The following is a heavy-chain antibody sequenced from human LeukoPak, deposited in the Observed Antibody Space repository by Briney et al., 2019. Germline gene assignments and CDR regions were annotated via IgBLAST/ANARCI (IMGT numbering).Heavy chain of an antibody. CDR3: ARSNVVVQGFDP. D-gene: IGHD2-21*01. J-gene: IGHJ5*02. CDR2: IFYSGST. Sequence: PSETLSLTCTVSGDSISSGDYYWSWIRQPPGKGLEWIGYIFYSGSTYYNPSLKSRVTISVDTSKNQFSLKLSSVTAADTAVYYCARSNVVVQGFDPWGQGTLVTVSS. CDR1: GDSISSGDYY. V-gene: IGHV4-30-4*08.